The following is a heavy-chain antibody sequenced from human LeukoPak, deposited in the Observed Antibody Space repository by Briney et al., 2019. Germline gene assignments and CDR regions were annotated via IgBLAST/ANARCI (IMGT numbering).Heavy chain of an antibody. J-gene: IGHJ4*02. CDR1: GYTVTGYY. CDR2: INPNSGYT. D-gene: IGHD3-22*01. CDR3: ARGSYYSDSSGYFDY. V-gene: IGHV1-2*02. Sequence: ASVTVSCTASGYTVTGYYIHWVRQAPGQGLDWMGWINPNSGYTHSAQNFQGRLTMTGDTSTDTAYMELSSLRSDDTAVYYCARGSYYSDSSGYFDYWGQGTLVTVSS.